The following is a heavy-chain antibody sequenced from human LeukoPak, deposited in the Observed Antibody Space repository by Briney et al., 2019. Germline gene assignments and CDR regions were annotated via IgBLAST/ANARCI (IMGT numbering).Heavy chain of an antibody. V-gene: IGHV3-23*01. D-gene: IGHD4-17*01. J-gene: IGHJ4*02. CDR3: AKDTYGDYTFDY. Sequence: GGSLRLSCAASGFTFSSYSMSWVRQAPGKGLEWVSAISGSGGSTYYADSVKGRFTISRDNSKNTLYLQMNSLRAEDTAVYYCAKDTYGDYTFDYWGQGTLVTVSS. CDR1: GFTFSSYS. CDR2: ISGSGGST.